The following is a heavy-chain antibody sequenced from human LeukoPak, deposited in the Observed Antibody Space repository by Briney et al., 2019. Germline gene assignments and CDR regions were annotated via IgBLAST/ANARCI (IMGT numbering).Heavy chain of an antibody. D-gene: IGHD3-3*01. Sequence: PSETLSLTCTVSGYSISSGYYWGWIRQPPGKGLEWIGSIYHSGRTFYNPSLKSRVTISVDTSKNQFSLKLSSVTAADTAVYYCARESAVWSGYYETANFDYWGQGTLVTVS. J-gene: IGHJ4*02. CDR2: IYHSGRT. CDR1: GYSISSGYY. V-gene: IGHV4-38-2*02. CDR3: ARESAVWSGYYETANFDY.